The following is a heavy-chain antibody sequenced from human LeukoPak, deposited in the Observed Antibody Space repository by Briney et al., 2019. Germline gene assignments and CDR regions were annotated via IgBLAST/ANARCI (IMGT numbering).Heavy chain of an antibody. CDR2: IIPIFGTA. CDR1: GGTFSSYA. J-gene: IGHJ4*02. D-gene: IGHD3-3*01. CDR3: AREARMSTYYDFWSGSRGPYFDY. V-gene: IGHV1-69*05. Sequence: SVKVSCKASGGTFSSYAISWVRQAPGQGLEWMGGIIPIFGTANYAQKFQGRVTITTDESTSTAYMELSSLRSEDTAVYYCAREARMSTYYDFWSGSRGPYFDYWGQGTLVTVSS.